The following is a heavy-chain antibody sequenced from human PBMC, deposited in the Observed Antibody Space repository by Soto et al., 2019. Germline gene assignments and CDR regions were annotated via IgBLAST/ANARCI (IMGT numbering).Heavy chain of an antibody. Sequence: SETLSLTCTVSGGSISSGVYYWSWIRQHPGKGLEWIGYIYYSGSTYYNPSLKSRVTISVDTSKNQFSLKLSSVTAADTAVYYCARVQLWFGELGTDYWGQGTLVTVS. D-gene: IGHD3-10*01. CDR2: IYYSGST. CDR3: ARVQLWFGELGTDY. V-gene: IGHV4-31*03. CDR1: GGSISSGVYY. J-gene: IGHJ4*02.